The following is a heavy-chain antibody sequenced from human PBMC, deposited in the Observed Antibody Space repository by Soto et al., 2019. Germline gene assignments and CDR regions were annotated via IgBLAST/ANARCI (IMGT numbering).Heavy chain of an antibody. CDR2: SLPIFGTS. Sequence: QVQLVQSGAEVKKPGSSVKVSCKASGGTFSTYSISWVRQAPGQGLEWMGESLPIFGTSHYAQNFQGRVTITADASTSTVYMELSSLRSDDTAVYYCARGGRYPNSSFCYGMDVWGQGTTVTVSS. CDR1: GGTFSTYS. D-gene: IGHD1-1*01. CDR3: ARGGRYPNSSFCYGMDV. J-gene: IGHJ6*02. V-gene: IGHV1-69*01.